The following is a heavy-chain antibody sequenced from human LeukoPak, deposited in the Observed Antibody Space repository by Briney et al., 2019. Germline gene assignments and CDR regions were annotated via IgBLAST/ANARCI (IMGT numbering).Heavy chain of an antibody. CDR1: GYRFTSYW. J-gene: IGHJ5*02. CDR2: IYPGDSDT. CDR3: ARQQPLVVVAATSLDLWFDP. V-gene: IGHV5-51*01. D-gene: IGHD2-15*01. Sequence: GESLKISCKGSGYRFTSYWIGWVRPMPGKGLEWMGIIYPGDSDTRYSPSFQGQVTISADKSISTAYLQWSSLKASDTAMYYCARQQPLVVVAATSLDLWFDPWGQGTLVTVSS.